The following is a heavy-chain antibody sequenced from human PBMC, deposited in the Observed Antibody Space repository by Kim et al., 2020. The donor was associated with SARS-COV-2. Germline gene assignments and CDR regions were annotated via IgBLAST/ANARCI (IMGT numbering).Heavy chain of an antibody. V-gene: IGHV3-33*08. CDR1: GFTFSSYG. J-gene: IGHJ6*02. Sequence: GGSLRLSCAASGFTFSSYGMHWVRQAPGKGLEWVAVIWYDGSNKYYADSVKGRFTISRDNSKNTLYLQMNSLRAEDTAVYYCARDDLRLVGYITMIVGPSGMDVWGQGTTVTVSS. D-gene: IGHD3-22*01. CDR2: IWYDGSNK. CDR3: ARDDLRLVGYITMIVGPSGMDV.